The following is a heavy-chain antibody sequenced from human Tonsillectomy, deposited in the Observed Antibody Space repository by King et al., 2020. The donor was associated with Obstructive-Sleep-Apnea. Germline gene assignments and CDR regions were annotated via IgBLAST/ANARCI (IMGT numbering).Heavy chain of an antibody. CDR2: ISGYSDKT. J-gene: IGHJ1*01. Sequence: QLVQSGAEVKKPGASVKVACKSSGYTFISYGISWVRQAPGQGLEWMGWISGYSDKTEFAQKLQGRVTMTTDTSTNTAYMELRSLRSDDTAVYYCARDSPAAAEYFRHWGQGTLVTVSS. CDR3: ARDSPAAAEYFRH. CDR1: GYTFISYG. V-gene: IGHV1-18*04.